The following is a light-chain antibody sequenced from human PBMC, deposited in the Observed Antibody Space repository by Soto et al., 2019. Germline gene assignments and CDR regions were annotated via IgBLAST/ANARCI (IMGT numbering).Light chain of an antibody. CDR1: QNIAKY. CDR2: ETS. Sequence: DMQMAQSPSSLSASVGDRVTITCRAGQNIAKYLNWYQQKPGQAPLLLIYETSKLEIGVPSRFAGSGSGTDFTLTISSLQPEDFATYYCQETYSKPPTFGGGTKVDIK. J-gene: IGKJ4*01. V-gene: IGKV1-39*01. CDR3: QETYSKPPT.